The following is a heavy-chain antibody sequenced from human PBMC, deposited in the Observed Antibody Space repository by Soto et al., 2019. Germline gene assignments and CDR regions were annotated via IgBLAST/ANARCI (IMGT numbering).Heavy chain of an antibody. V-gene: IGHV3-23*01. CDR3: AKEGACYYDSSGYYDY. CDR2: ISGSGGST. D-gene: IGHD3-22*01. Sequence: EVQLLESGGGLVQPGGSLRLSCAASGFTFSSYAMSWVRQAPGKGLEWVSAISGSGGSTYYADSVKGRFTISRDNSKNTLYLQMISLRAEDTAVYYCAKEGACYYDSSGYYDYWGQGTLVTVSS. CDR1: GFTFSSYA. J-gene: IGHJ4*02.